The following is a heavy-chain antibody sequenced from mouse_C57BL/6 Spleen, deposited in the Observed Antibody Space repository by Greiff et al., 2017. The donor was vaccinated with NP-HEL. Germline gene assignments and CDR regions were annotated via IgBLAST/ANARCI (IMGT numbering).Heavy chain of an antibody. CDR1: GYTFTSYG. J-gene: IGHJ4*01. V-gene: IGHV1-81*01. Sequence: QVQLQQSGAELARPGASVKLSCKASGYTFTSYGISWVKQRTGQGLEWIGEIYPRSGNTYYNEKFKGKATLTADKSSSTAYMELRSLTSEDSAVYFGAREEGTDSSGYSYAMDDWGQGTTVTVAS. CDR3: AREEGTDSSGYSYAMDD. D-gene: IGHD3-2*02. CDR2: IYPRSGNT.